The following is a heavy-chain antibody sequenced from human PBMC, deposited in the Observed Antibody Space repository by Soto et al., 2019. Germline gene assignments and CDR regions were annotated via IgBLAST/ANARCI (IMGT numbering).Heavy chain of an antibody. V-gene: IGHV3-30-3*01. J-gene: IGHJ3*02. CDR1: GFTFSSYA. Sequence: RGSLRLSCAASGFTFSSYAMHWVRQAPGKGLEWVAVISYDGSNKYYADSVKGRFTISRDNSKNTLYLQMNSLRAEDTAVYYCARDQPSSNAFDIWGQGTMVTVSS. D-gene: IGHD6-13*01. CDR3: ARDQPSSNAFDI. CDR2: ISYDGSNK.